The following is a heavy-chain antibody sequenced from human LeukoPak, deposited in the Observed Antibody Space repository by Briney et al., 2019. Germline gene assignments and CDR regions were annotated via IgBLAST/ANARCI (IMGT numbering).Heavy chain of an antibody. CDR3: ARGRHGCTDLDY. Sequence: GESLRISCKGSGYSFSSYWINWVRQMPGKGLEWMGRIDPSDSYTNYNPSFQGHVTISADKSISTAYLQWSSLKASDTAIYYCARGRHGCTDLDYWGQGTLVTVSS. D-gene: IGHD5-24*01. CDR2: IDPSDSYT. V-gene: IGHV5-10-1*01. J-gene: IGHJ4*02. CDR1: GYSFSSYW.